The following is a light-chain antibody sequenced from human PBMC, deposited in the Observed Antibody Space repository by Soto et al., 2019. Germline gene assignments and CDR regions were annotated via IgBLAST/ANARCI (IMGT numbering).Light chain of an antibody. Sequence: EIVLTQSPGTLSVSPGERATLSCGASQSVSSSHLAWYQQKPGQAPRLLIYGASSRATGSPDRFSGGGSGTDVTLTISRLEPEDFAVYYCQQFSSYPLTFGGGTKVDIK. CDR3: QQFSSYPLT. J-gene: IGKJ4*01. CDR1: QSVSSSH. V-gene: IGKV3-20*01. CDR2: GAS.